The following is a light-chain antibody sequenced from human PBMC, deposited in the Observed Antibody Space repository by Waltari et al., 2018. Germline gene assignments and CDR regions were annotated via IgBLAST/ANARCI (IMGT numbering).Light chain of an antibody. CDR2: DTS. CDR3: QHSNGPPMYT. Sequence: EIVLTQSPGTLSLSPGDRATLSCRASQTASSSFLAWYQQKPGQAPRLLIYDTSSRATGIPDRFSGSGSGTDFTLTISRLEPEDFAVYYCQHSNGPPMYTFGQGTKLEIK. CDR1: QTASSSF. V-gene: IGKV3-20*01. J-gene: IGKJ2*01.